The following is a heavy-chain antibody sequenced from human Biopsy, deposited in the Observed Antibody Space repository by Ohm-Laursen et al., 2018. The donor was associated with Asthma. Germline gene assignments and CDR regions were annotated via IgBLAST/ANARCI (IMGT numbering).Heavy chain of an antibody. J-gene: IGHJ4*02. CDR3: TKGEWELLEANFDY. V-gene: IGHV3-9*01. Sequence: SLRLSCSASGFTFDDYAMHWVRQAPGKGLEWVSGISWNSGSIGYADSVKGRFTISRDNAKNSLYLQMNSLRAEDTALYYCTKGEWELLEANFDYWGQGTLVTVSS. CDR2: ISWNSGSI. D-gene: IGHD1-26*01. CDR1: GFTFDDYA.